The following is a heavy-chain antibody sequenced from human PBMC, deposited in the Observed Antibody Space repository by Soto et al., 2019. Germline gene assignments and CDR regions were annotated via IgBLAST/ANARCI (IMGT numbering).Heavy chain of an antibody. CDR2: ISYDGSKK. CDR1: GFTFSSYG. D-gene: IGHD6-25*01. Sequence: QVQLVESGGGVVQPGRSLRLSCAASGFTFSSYGMHWVRQAPGKGLEWVAVISYDGSKKYYADSVKGRCTISRDNSKNTLYLQMNSLRAEDTAVYYCAKDRRPNYYYGMDVWGQGTTVTVSS. V-gene: IGHV3-30*18. J-gene: IGHJ6*02. CDR3: AKDRRPNYYYGMDV.